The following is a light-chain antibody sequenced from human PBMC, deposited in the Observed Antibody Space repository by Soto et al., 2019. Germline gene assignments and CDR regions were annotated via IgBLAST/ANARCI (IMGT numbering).Light chain of an antibody. J-gene: IGKJ2*03. V-gene: IGKV3-20*01. CDR2: CAS. CDR3: QQYATSFS. CDR1: QSVSNNY. Sequence: EIVLTQSPSSLSLSPGERATLSCRASQSVSNNYLAWYQQKPGQAPSLLIYCASIRATGIPDRFSGNGSGTYFPLSIHTLDPEDFAVYYCQQYATSFSFGQGTKLEI.